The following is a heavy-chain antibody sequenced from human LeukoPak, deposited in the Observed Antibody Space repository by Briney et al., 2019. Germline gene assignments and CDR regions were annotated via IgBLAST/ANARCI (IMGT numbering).Heavy chain of an antibody. V-gene: IGHV3-23*01. CDR3: AKALSGGIKEVDY. Sequence: GGSLRLSCAASGFTFSSYAMSWVRHAPGKGLEWVSSISASGGSTYYADSVKGRFTISRDNSKNTLYLQMNSLRADDTAVYYCAKALSGGIKEVDYWGQGTLVTVSS. CDR1: GFTFSSYA. CDR2: ISASGGST. D-gene: IGHD1-14*01. J-gene: IGHJ4*02.